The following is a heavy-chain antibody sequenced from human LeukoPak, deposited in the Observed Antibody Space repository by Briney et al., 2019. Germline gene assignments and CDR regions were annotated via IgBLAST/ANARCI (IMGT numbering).Heavy chain of an antibody. V-gene: IGHV3-23*01. CDR1: GFTISSDG. CDR2: ISGSGGTT. Sequence: GGSLRLSCAASGFTISSDGMSWVRQAPGKGLEWVSAISGSGGTTYYADSVKGRFTISRDNAKNSLYLQMNSLRAEDTAVYYCAELGITMIGGVWGKGTTVTISS. J-gene: IGHJ6*04. D-gene: IGHD3-10*02. CDR3: AELGITMIGGV.